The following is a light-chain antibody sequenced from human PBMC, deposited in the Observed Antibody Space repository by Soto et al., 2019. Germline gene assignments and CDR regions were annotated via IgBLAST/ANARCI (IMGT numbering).Light chain of an antibody. CDR3: QQYCVSVLVS. V-gene: IGKV3-20*01. CDR1: QTIGSGY. CDR2: DAS. J-gene: IGKJ4*01. Sequence: EIVLTQSPGTLSLSPGERATLSCRASQTIGSGYVAWYQQKPGQAPRLLIYDASNRATGIADRFSGSGSGTDFTLTISRLEPEDSAMYYCQQYCVSVLVSFGGGTKIEMK.